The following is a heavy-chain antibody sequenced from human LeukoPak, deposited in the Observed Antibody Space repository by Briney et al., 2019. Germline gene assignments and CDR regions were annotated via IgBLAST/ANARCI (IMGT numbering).Heavy chain of an antibody. J-gene: IGHJ3*02. CDR2: ISWNSGSI. Sequence: PGGSLRLSCAASQFTFSRYAMHWVRQAPGKGLEWVSGISWNSGSIGYADSVKGRFTISRDNAKNSLYLQMNSLRAEDMALYYCARLDSSSWFDAFDIWGQGTMVTVSS. V-gene: IGHV3-9*03. CDR3: ARLDSSSWFDAFDI. CDR1: QFTFSRYA. D-gene: IGHD6-13*01.